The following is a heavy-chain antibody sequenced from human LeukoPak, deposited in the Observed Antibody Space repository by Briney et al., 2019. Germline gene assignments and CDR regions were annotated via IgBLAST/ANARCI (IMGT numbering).Heavy chain of an antibody. CDR1: QFTFNLHA. J-gene: IGHJ6*03. Sequence: PRGSLRLSCAASQFTFNLHAMNWVRQAPGKGLDWVAVMSFDGSHIYYADSVKGRFTISRDNSNNTLFLQMNSLNADDTAVYYCARGGTYYYQCYYMDVWGKGTTVTVSS. V-gene: IGHV3-30*01. CDR2: MSFDGSHI. D-gene: IGHD3-16*01. CDR3: ARGGTYYYQCYYMDV.